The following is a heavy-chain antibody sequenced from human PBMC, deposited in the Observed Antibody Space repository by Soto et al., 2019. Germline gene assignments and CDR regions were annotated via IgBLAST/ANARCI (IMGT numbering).Heavy chain of an antibody. J-gene: IGHJ5*02. D-gene: IGHD1-26*01. V-gene: IGHV3-30*18. CDR2: ISYDGSNK. CDR3: AKGGGLGNWFDP. CDR1: GFTFSSYG. Sequence: GGSLRLSCAASGFTFSSYGMHWVRQAPGKGLEWVAVISYDGSNKYYADSVKGRFTISRDNSKNTLYLQMNSLRAEDTAVYYCAKGGGLGNWFDPWGQGTLVTVS.